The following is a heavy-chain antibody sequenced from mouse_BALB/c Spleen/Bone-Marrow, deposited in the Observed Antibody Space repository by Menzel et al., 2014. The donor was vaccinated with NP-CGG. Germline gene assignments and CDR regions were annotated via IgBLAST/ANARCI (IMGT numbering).Heavy chain of an antibody. V-gene: IGHV5-9-2*01. D-gene: IGHD2-4*01. CDR3: ARHAYYDQTEVSFVY. CDR1: GFSFNSYG. CDR2: ISGGGSYT. Sequence: EVKVEESGGGLVKSGGSLKLSCAASGFSFNSYGMSWVRQTPEKRLEWVATISGGGSYTFYPDSVEGRFTISRDNAKNNLYLQLSSLRSEDTALYYCARHAYYDQTEVSFVYWGQGTLVTVSA. J-gene: IGHJ3*01.